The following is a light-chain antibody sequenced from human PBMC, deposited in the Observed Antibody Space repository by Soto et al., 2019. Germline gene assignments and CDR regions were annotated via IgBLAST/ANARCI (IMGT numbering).Light chain of an antibody. V-gene: IGKV3-11*01. J-gene: IGKJ4*01. CDR1: QSMGSN. CDR3: QQRSNWPPVT. Sequence: EIVLTQSPATMSVSPGERATLSCRASQSMGSNVAWYQQKPGQAPRLLIYGASTRAAGIPARFSGSGSGTDFTLAISSLEPEDFAVYYCQQRSNWPPVTFGGGTKVDIK. CDR2: GAS.